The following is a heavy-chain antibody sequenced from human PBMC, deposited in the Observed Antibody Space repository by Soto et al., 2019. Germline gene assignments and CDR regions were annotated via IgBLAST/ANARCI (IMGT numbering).Heavy chain of an antibody. Sequence: ASETLSLTCTVSGGSISSYYWSWIRQPPGKGLEWIGYIYYSGSTNYNPSLKSRVTISVDTSKNQFSLKLSSVTAADTAVYYCARGPSYFDWFYFDYWGQGTLVTVSS. D-gene: IGHD3-9*01. V-gene: IGHV4-59*01. CDR1: GGSISSYY. J-gene: IGHJ4*02. CDR2: IYYSGST. CDR3: ARGPSYFDWFYFDY.